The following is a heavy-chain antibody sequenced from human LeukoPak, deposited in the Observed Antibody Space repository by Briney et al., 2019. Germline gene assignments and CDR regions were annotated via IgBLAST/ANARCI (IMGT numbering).Heavy chain of an antibody. CDR2: ASHDEVGK. V-gene: IGHV3-30*18. CDR3: AKDRGYGEHEPFES. D-gene: IGHD4-17*01. Sequence: GGSLRPSCVGSGFTFSDYAIHWVRQAPGKGLEWVAVASHDEVGKQFADSVKGRFTLSRDNSRDSVHLQMNRLRDEDTGVYYCAKDRGYGEHEPFESWGQGSLVAVSS. CDR1: GFTFSDYA. J-gene: IGHJ4*02.